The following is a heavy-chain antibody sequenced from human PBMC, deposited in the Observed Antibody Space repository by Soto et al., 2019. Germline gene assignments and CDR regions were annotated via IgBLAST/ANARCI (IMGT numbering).Heavy chain of an antibody. V-gene: IGHV3-33*01. CDR2: IWYDGSNK. J-gene: IGHJ3*02. CDR3: AGARDSSGWYTAFDI. CDR1: GFTFSSYG. D-gene: IGHD6-19*01. Sequence: GGSLRLSCAASGFTFSSYGMHWVRQAPGKGLEWVAVIWYDGSNKYYADSVKGRFTISRDNSKNMLYLQMNSLRAEDTAVYYCAGARDSSGWYTAFDIWGQGTMVTVSS.